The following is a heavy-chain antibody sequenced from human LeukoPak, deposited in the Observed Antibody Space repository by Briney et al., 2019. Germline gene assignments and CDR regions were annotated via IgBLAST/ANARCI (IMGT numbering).Heavy chain of an antibody. CDR3: ARSSTNWGSFDY. Sequence: GGSLRLSCAASGVTFSSFGMHWVRQAPGKGLEWVAVIWYDGSDKYYADSLRGRFTISRDNSKNALYLQMNSLRAEDTAVYYCARSSTNWGSFDYWGQGTLVTVSS. V-gene: IGHV3-33*01. J-gene: IGHJ4*02. CDR2: IWYDGSDK. CDR1: GVTFSSFG. D-gene: IGHD7-27*01.